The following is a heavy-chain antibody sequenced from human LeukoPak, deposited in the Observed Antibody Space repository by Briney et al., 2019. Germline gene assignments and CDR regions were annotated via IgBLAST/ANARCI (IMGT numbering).Heavy chain of an antibody. CDR3: ARARDYYYDSSGYQGALDI. V-gene: IGHV4-39*07. J-gene: IGHJ3*02. CDR2: IYYSGST. D-gene: IGHD3-22*01. Sequence: SETLSLTCTVSGGSISSSSFYWGWIRQPPGKGLEWIGTIYYSGSTYYNPSLKSRVTVSLDTSENQFSLKLTSVTAADTAVYYCARARDYYYDSSGYQGALDIWGQGTMVTVSS. CDR1: GGSISSSSFY.